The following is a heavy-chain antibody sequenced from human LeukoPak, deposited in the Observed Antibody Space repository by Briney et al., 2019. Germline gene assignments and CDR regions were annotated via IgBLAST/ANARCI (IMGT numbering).Heavy chain of an antibody. Sequence: PGASLKISYKCSGSCFTSYWIGWVRPPPGKGLEWMGIIYPGDSATRYSPSFQGQVIISADKSISTHNPQWSSLKASDTAMYYCARKLWFGELSLFDYWGQGTLVTVSS. J-gene: IGHJ4*02. CDR3: ARKLWFGELSLFDY. CDR2: IYPGDSAT. CDR1: GSCFTSYW. V-gene: IGHV5-51*01. D-gene: IGHD3-10*01.